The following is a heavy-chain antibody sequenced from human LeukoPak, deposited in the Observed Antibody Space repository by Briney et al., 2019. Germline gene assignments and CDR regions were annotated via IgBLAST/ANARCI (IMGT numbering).Heavy chain of an antibody. CDR1: GFTVSSNY. V-gene: IGHV3-7*01. Sequence: GGSLRLSCAASGFTVSSNYMSWVRQAPGKGLEWVANIKQDGSEKYYVDSVKGRFTISRDNAKNSLYLQMNSLRAEDTAVYYCARDQMGGTDYSGSWGQGTLVTVSS. CDR2: IKQDGSEK. J-gene: IGHJ5*02. CDR3: ARDQMGGTDYSGS. D-gene: IGHD1-26*01.